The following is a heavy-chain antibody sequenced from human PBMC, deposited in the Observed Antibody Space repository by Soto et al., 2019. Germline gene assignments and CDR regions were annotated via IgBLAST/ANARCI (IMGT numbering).Heavy chain of an antibody. CDR3: ARDYYGSGSYYSDYYYGMDV. Sequence: SETLSLTCTVSGGSISSGDYYWSWIRQPPGKGLEWIGYIYYSGSTYYNPSLKSRVTISVDTSKNQFSLKLSSVTAADTAVYYCARDYYGSGSYYSDYYYGMDVWGQGTTVTVSS. CDR1: GGSISSGDYY. J-gene: IGHJ6*02. V-gene: IGHV4-30-4*01. D-gene: IGHD3-10*01. CDR2: IYYSGST.